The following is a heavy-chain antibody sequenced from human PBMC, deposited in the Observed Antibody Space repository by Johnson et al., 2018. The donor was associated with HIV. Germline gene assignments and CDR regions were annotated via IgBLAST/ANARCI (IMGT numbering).Heavy chain of an antibody. J-gene: IGHJ3*02. CDR1: GFTFSSYW. D-gene: IGHD5-24*01. CDR2: ISSDGSTI. Sequence: QVQLVESGGGLVKPGGSLRLSCAASGFTFSSYWMHWVRQAPGKGLVWVSRISSDGSTIYYADSVKGRFTISRDNAKNSLYLQMNSLRAEDTAVYYCASDLEMATIGAFDIWGQGTMVTVSS. CDR3: ASDLEMATIGAFDI. V-gene: IGHV3-11*04.